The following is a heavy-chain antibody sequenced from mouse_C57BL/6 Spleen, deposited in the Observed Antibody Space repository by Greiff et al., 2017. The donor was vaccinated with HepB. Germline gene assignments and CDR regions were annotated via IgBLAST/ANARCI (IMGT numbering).Heavy chain of an antibody. CDR3: AIDSSGSGRFAY. V-gene: IGHV1-39*01. CDR2: INPNYGTN. CDR1: GYSFTDYN. J-gene: IGHJ3*01. Sequence: EVQLQQSGPELVKPGASVKISCKASGYSFTDYNMNWVQQSNGKSLEWIGVINPNYGTNSYNQKFKGKATLTGDQSSSTAYRQLNSLTSEDSAVYYCAIDSSGSGRFAYWGHGTLVTVSA. D-gene: IGHD3-2*02.